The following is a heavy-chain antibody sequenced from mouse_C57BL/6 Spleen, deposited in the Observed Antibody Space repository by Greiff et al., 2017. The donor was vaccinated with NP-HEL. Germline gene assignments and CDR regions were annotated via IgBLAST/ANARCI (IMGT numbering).Heavy chain of an antibody. CDR1: GYTFTSYW. V-gene: IGHV1-64*01. D-gene: IGHD1-1*01. J-gene: IGHJ1*03. CDR2: IHPNSGST. Sequence: QVQLQQSGAELVKPGASVKLSCKASGYTFTSYWMHWVKQRPGQGLEWIGMIHPNSGSTNYNEKFKSKATLTVDKSSSTAYMQLSSLTSEDSAVYYCAPITTVVEGYFDVWGTGTTVTVSS. CDR3: APITTVVEGYFDV.